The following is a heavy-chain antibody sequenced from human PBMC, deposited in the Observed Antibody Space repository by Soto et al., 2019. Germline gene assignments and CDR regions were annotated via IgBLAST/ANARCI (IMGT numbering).Heavy chain of an antibody. V-gene: IGHV4-39*07. CDR1: GVSISDSSYY. Sequence: PSETLSLTCVVSGVSISDSSYYWAWFRQPPGKGLEWIGTIYYNGNTYYNPSLESRVTISLDTSKNQFSLKLSSVTAADTAVYYCAREVLGGSRGWYFYYGMDVWGQGTTVTVSS. CDR3: AREVLGGSRGWYFYYGMDV. CDR2: IYYNGNT. J-gene: IGHJ6*02. D-gene: IGHD6-19*01.